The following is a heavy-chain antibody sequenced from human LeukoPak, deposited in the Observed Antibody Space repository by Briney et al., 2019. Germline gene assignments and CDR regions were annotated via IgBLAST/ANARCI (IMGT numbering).Heavy chain of an antibody. Sequence: SETLSLTCTVSGYSISSGYYWGWIRQPPGKGLEWIGSIYHSGSTYYNPSLKSRVTISVDTSKNQFSLKLSSVTAADTAVYYCASIVGASRFDYWGQGTLGTVSS. CDR1: GYSISSGYY. J-gene: IGHJ4*02. CDR3: ASIVGASRFDY. D-gene: IGHD1-26*01. V-gene: IGHV4-38-2*02. CDR2: IYHSGST.